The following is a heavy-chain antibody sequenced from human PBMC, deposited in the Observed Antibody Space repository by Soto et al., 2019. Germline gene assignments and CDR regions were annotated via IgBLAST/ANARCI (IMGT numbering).Heavy chain of an antibody. CDR2: IVHIFGTP. V-gene: IGHV1-69*06. D-gene: IGHD6-19*01. Sequence: SVKVSCKASGGSFSSHAISWVRQAPGQRLEWMGGIVHIFGTPNYAQKFEDRVTFTADKSTGTAYMELSSLRPGDTAIYYCARNPPRKAGAYYYYGMDVWGQGTTVTVSS. CDR1: GGSFSSHA. J-gene: IGHJ6*02. CDR3: ARNPPRKAGAYYYYGMDV.